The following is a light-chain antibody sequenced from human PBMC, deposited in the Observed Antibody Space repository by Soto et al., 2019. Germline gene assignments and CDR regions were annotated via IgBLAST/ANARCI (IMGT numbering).Light chain of an antibody. CDR1: SGHSSYA. CDR3: QTWGNCFPG. Sequence: QLVLTQPPSASASLGASVKLTCTLSSGHSSYAIAWHQKQPEKGPRYLMDLNNDGSHTKGDGIPDPFSGPSSGAERYLIISSLPSGEEGDYFCQTWGNCFPGLGGGTKVTVL. CDR2: LNNDGSH. J-gene: IGLJ2*01. V-gene: IGLV4-69*01.